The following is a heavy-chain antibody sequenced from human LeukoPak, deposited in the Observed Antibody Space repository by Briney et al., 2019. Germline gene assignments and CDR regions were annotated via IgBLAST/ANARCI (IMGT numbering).Heavy chain of an antibody. Sequence: SGTLSPTCAVSGGSISSTNWWSWVRQPPGKGLEWIGEIYYSGNPNYNPSLKSRVTISIDKSKNQFSLKLSSVTAADTAVYYCARDHKDWFDPWGQGPLVTVSP. CDR1: GGSISSTNW. CDR3: ARDHKDWFDP. J-gene: IGHJ5*02. CDR2: IYYSGNP. V-gene: IGHV4-4*02.